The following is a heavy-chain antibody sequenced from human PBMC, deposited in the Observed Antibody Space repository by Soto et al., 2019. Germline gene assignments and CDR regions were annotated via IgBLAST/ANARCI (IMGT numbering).Heavy chain of an antibody. CDR3: ARYYYDSSGYPADAFDI. V-gene: IGHV4-30-4*01. CDR2: IYYSGST. J-gene: IGHJ3*02. Sequence: SETLSLTCTVSGGSISSGDYYWSWIRQPPGKGLEWIGYIYYSGSTYYNPSLKSRVTISVDTSKNQFSLKLSSVIAADTAVYYCARYYYDSSGYPADAFDIWGQGTMVTVSS. CDR1: GGSISSGDYY. D-gene: IGHD3-22*01.